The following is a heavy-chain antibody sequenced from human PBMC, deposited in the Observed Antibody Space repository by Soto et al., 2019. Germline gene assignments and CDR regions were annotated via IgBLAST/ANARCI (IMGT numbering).Heavy chain of an antibody. CDR2: ISPNSGGT. CDR1: GYTFTGYY. Sequence: ASVKVSCKASGYTFTGYYMHWVRQAPGQGLEWMGWISPNSGGTNYAQKFQGRVTMTRDTSISTAYMELSRLRSDDTAVYYCARFSLDYYDSSGYWPLGGMDVWGQGTTVTVSS. V-gene: IGHV1-2*02. CDR3: ARFSLDYYDSSGYWPLGGMDV. D-gene: IGHD3-22*01. J-gene: IGHJ6*02.